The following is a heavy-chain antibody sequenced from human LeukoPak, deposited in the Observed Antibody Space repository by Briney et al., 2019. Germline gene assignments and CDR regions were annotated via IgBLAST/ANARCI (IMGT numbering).Heavy chain of an antibody. CDR2: INHSGST. CDR3: ARDQWELLRKGAFDI. CDR1: GGSFSGYY. J-gene: IGHJ3*02. V-gene: IGHV4-34*01. D-gene: IGHD1-26*01. Sequence: SETLSLTCAVYGGSFSGYYWSWIRQPPGKGLEWIGEINHSGSTNYDPSLKSRVTISVDTSKNQFSLKLSSVTAADTAVYYCARDQWELLRKGAFDIWGQGTMVTVSS.